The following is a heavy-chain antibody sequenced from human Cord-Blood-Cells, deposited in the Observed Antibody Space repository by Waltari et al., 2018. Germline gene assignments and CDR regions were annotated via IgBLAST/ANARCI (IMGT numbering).Heavy chain of an antibody. CDR1: GGPISSSSYY. CDR3: ARNLGGSYLEGDFDY. CDR2: IYYSGST. V-gene: IGHV4-39*01. Sequence: QLQLQESGPGLVKPSETLSLTCTVSGGPISSSSYYWGWIRPPPGKGLGWIGSIYYSGSTYYNPSLKSRVTISVDTSKNQFSLKLSSVTAADTAVYYCARNLGGSYLEGDFDYWGQGTLVTVSS. J-gene: IGHJ4*02. D-gene: IGHD1-26*01.